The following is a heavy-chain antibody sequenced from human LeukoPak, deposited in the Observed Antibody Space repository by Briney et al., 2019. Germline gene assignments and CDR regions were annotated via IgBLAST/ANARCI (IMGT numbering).Heavy chain of an antibody. D-gene: IGHD2-2*02. V-gene: IGHV4-39*07. CDR3: ARGFSRIVVVPAAITYAFDI. CDR1: GGSISSGSYY. J-gene: IGHJ3*02. Sequence: SQTLSLTCTVSGGSISSGSYYWSWIRQPPGKGLEWIGEINHSGSTNYNPSLKSRVTISVDTSKNQFSLKLSSVTAADTAVYYCARGFSRIVVVPAAITYAFDIWGQGTMVTVSS. CDR2: INHSGST.